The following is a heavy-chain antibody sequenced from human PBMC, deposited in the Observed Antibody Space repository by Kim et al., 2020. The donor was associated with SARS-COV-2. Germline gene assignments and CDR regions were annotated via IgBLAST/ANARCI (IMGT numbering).Heavy chain of an antibody. V-gene: IGHV4-31*03. CDR2: NYYSGNT. D-gene: IGHD3-9*01. CDR3: ARGPNVAIFAAFDI. Sequence: SETLSLTCTVYGGSISSDGCCWIWNRQHPGKDLEGVRYNYYSGNTYYNPPLKSRVTISVYTSKNQFNLKLFSVTAADTAVYYCARGPNVAIFAAFDIWGHGTMLTVSS. CDR1: GGSISSDGCC. J-gene: IGHJ3*02.